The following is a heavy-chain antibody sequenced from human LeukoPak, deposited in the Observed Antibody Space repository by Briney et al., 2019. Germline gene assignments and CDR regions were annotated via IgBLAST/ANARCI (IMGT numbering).Heavy chain of an antibody. CDR3: TRSESGTYKGGFDF. J-gene: IGHJ4*02. D-gene: IGHD1-26*01. Sequence: SLRLSCAASGFTFSDYYMNWFRQAPGKGLEWVGFIRSKTYGGTGEYAASVKGRFTISRDDSKSIAHLQMNSLKTEDTAVYYCTRSESGTYKGGFDFWGQGTLVTVSS. V-gene: IGHV3-49*03. CDR2: IRSKTYGGTG. CDR1: GFTFSDYY.